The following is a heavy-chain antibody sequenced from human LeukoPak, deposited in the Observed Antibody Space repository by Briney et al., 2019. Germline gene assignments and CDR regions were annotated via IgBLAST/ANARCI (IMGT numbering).Heavy chain of an antibody. D-gene: IGHD4-17*01. CDR3: ARSYGDYGWFDP. CDR1: GFTFSSYW. V-gene: IGHV3-74*01. CDR2: INSDGSST. Sequence: GGSLRLSCAASGFTFSSYWMHWVRQAPGKGLVWVSRINSDGSSTSYADSVKGRFTISRGNAKNTLYLQMNSLRAEDTAVYYCARSYGDYGWFDPWGQGTLVTVSS. J-gene: IGHJ5*02.